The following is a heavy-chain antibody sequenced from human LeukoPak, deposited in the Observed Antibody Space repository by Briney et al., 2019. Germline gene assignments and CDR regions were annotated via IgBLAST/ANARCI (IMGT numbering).Heavy chain of an antibody. D-gene: IGHD6-13*01. J-gene: IGHJ6*02. CDR3: AKDKGRAAAYYYGMDV. V-gene: IGHV3-9*01. Sequence: GGSLRPSCAASGFTFDDYAMHWVRQAAGKGLEWVSGISWNSGSIGYADSVKGRFTISRDNAKNSLYLQMNRLRAEDTALYYCAKDKGRAAAYYYGMDVWGQGTTVTVSS. CDR2: ISWNSGSI. CDR1: GFTFDDYA.